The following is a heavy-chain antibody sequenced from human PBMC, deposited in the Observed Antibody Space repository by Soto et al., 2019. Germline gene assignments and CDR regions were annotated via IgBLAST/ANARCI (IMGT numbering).Heavy chain of an antibody. CDR3: ARDVMKSGDSKKAFDY. D-gene: IGHD4-17*01. V-gene: IGHV3-21*01. J-gene: IGHJ4*02. Sequence: GGSLRLSCAASGFTFSSYSMNWVRQAPGKGLEWVSSISSSSSYIYYADSVKGRFTISRDNAKNSLYLQMNSLRAEDTAVYYCARDVMKSGDSKKAFDYWGQGTLVTVSS. CDR1: GFTFSSYS. CDR2: ISSSSSYI.